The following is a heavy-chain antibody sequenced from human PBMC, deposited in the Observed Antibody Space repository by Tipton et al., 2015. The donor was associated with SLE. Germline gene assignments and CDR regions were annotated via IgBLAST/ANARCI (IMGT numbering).Heavy chain of an antibody. D-gene: IGHD3-22*01. J-gene: IGHJ4*02. V-gene: IGHV4-39*01. CDR3: ARHDYDDNGYYMHYFDY. CDR2: FSHSGNT. Sequence: TLSLTCTVSGGSISSSSYYWGWIRQPPGKGLEWIGSFSHSGNTYYNPSLKSRVTMSIDTSKNQVFLRLSSMTAADTAVYYCARHDYDDNGYYMHYFDYWGQGTLVTVSS. CDR1: GGSISSSSYY.